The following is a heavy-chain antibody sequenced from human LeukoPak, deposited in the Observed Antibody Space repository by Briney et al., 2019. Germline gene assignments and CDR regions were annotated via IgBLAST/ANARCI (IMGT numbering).Heavy chain of an antibody. V-gene: IGHV3-48*03. CDR3: ARANPSYYFDY. CDR2: ISSSGSTI. D-gene: IGHD1-14*01. CDR1: GFTFSRYE. J-gene: IGHJ4*02. Sequence: GGSLRLSCAASGFTFSRYEMNWVRQAPGKGLEWVSYISSSGSTIYYADSVKGRFTISRDNAKNSLYLQMNSLRAEDTAVYYCARANPSYYFDYWGQGTLVTVSS.